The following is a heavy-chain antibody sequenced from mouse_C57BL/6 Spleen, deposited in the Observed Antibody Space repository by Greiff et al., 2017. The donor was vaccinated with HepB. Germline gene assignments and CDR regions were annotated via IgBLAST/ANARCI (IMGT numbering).Heavy chain of an antibody. V-gene: IGHV14-4*01. CDR3: TTPSYYGNYGGAMDY. D-gene: IGHD2-10*01. J-gene: IGHJ4*01. CDR1: GFNIKDDY. CDR2: IDPENGDT. Sequence: VQLQHSGAELVRPGASVKLSCTASGFNIKDDYMHWVKQRPEQGLEWIGWIDPENGDTEYASKFQGKATITADTSSNTAYLQLSSLTSEDTAVYYCTTPSYYGNYGGAMDYWGQGTSVTVSS.